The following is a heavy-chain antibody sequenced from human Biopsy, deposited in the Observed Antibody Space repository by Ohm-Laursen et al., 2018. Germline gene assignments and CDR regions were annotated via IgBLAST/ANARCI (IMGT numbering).Heavy chain of an antibody. D-gene: IGHD5-24*01. Sequence: SLRLSCAASGFMFSASWMSWVRQAPGKGLEWVANINPDGSVKYFADSVKGRFTISRDNAENSMYLQISSLTVDGTAVYYCARDERWGQGTLVTVSS. CDR2: INPDGSVK. CDR1: GFMFSASW. J-gene: IGHJ4*02. V-gene: IGHV3-7*01. CDR3: ARDER.